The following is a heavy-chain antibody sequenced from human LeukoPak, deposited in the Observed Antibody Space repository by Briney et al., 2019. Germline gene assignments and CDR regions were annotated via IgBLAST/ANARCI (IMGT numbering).Heavy chain of an antibody. J-gene: IGHJ6*04. V-gene: IGHV4-34*01. Sequence: SETLSLTCAVYGGSFSGYDWSWIRQPPGKGLEWIGEINHSGSTNHNPSLKSRVTISVDTSKNQFSLKLSSVTAADTAVYYCARGRKRMDVWGKGTTVTVSS. CDR1: GGSFSGYD. CDR3: ARGRKRMDV. CDR2: INHSGST.